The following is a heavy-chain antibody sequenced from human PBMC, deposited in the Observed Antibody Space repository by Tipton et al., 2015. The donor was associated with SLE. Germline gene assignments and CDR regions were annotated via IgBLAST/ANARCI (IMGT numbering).Heavy chain of an antibody. Sequence: TLSLTCTVSGGSISSGSYYWSWIRQPAGKGLEWIGHIYTSGSTNYNPSLKSRVTISVDTSKNQFSLKLSSVTAADTAVYYCARVGWDYGDYLLDYWGQGTLVTVSS. CDR2: IYTSGST. D-gene: IGHD4-17*01. V-gene: IGHV4-61*09. CDR3: ARVGWDYGDYLLDY. CDR1: GGSISSGSYY. J-gene: IGHJ4*02.